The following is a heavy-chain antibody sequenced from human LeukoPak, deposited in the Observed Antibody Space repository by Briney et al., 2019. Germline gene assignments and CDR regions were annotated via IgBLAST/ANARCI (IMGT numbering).Heavy chain of an antibody. CDR2: IYSGGST. J-gene: IGHJ4*02. CDR3: ARDGGDAYNAFLY. Sequence: PGGSLRLSCTASGFTVSSNYMSWVRQTPGKGLEWVSVIYSGGSTYSADSVKGRFTISRDNSKNTLFPQMNSLRAEDTAVYYCARDGGDAYNAFLYWGQGTLVTVSS. V-gene: IGHV3-66*01. D-gene: IGHD5-24*01. CDR1: GFTVSSNY.